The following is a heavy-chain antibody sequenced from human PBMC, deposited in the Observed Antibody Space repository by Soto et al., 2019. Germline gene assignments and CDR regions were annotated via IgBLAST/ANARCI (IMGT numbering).Heavy chain of an antibody. Sequence: GGSLRLSCAASGFTFSSYGMHWVRQAPGKGLEWVAVIWYDGSNKYYADSVKGRFTISRDNSKNTLYLQMNSLSAEDTAVYYCARGFDYYDSSGYLFDYWGQGTLVTVSS. CDR3: ARGFDYYDSSGYLFDY. V-gene: IGHV3-33*01. D-gene: IGHD3-22*01. J-gene: IGHJ4*02. CDR1: GFTFSSYG. CDR2: IWYDGSNK.